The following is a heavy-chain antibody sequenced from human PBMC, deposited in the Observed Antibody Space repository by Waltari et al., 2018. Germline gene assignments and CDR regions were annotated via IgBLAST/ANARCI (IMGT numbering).Heavy chain of an antibody. CDR1: GFTFSSYA. Sequence: QVQLVESGGGVVQPGRSLRLSCAASGFTFSSYAMHWVRQAPGKGLEWVAVISYDGRNKYYADSVKGRFNIARDKSKNRLYLKMNSMRAEDTAVYYCAREGIAALGYYFDYWGQGTLVTVSS. CDR3: AREGIAALGYYFDY. D-gene: IGHD6-6*01. CDR2: ISYDGRNK. V-gene: IGHV3-30*04. J-gene: IGHJ4*02.